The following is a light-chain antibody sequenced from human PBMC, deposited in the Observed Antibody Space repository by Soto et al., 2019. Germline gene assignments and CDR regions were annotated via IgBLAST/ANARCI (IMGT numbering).Light chain of an antibody. Sequence: DIQMTQSPSSLSASVGDRVTITCRASQSINTYLNWYQQNPGKAPKLLIYAASSLQSGVPSRFSGSGSGTDFTLTIGSLQPEDFATYYCQESYSHSRTFGPGNNVDI. CDR3: QESYSHSRT. J-gene: IGKJ3*01. CDR2: AAS. V-gene: IGKV1-39*01. CDR1: QSINTY.